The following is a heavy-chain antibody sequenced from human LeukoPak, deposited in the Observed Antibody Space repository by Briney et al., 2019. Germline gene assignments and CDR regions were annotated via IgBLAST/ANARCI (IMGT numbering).Heavy chain of an antibody. CDR3: AKELDDNWSGHEIGDY. CDR1: GFTFRSYA. J-gene: IGHJ4*02. CDR2: LNARGDNL. Sequence: GGSLRLSCAASGFTFRSYAMSWVRQTPGKGLEWVSSLNARGDNLHYAESVKGRFTISRDNSNNILYMQMNSLRGEDTAIYYCAKELDDNWSGHEIGDYWGQGALVTVSS. D-gene: IGHD3-3*01. V-gene: IGHV3-23*01.